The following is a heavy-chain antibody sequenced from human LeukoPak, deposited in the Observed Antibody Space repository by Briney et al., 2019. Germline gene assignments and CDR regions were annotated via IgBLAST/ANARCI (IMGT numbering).Heavy chain of an antibody. CDR3: GRGGIAAAASGIDY. V-gene: IGHV4-30-2*01. Sequence: SQTLSLTGAVSGGSISSGGYSWSWIRQPPGKGLEWIGYIYQNGNTYYNPSLKSRVTISVDRSKNQFSLNLSSVTAADTAVYYCGRGGIAAAASGIDYWGQGTLVAVSS. CDR2: IYQNGNT. D-gene: IGHD6-13*01. J-gene: IGHJ4*02. CDR1: GGSISSGGYS.